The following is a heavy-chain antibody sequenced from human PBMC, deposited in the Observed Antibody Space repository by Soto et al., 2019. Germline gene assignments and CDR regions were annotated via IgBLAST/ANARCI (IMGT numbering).Heavy chain of an antibody. CDR2: INPSDSSA. Sequence: QVQLVQSGAEVKKPGASVKISCKASGYTFTNYYVQWVRQAPGQGLEWMGIINPSDSSATYAQKFRGRVTMTRDTSTSTVYMELSSLESEDTAVYYCARDSRYCTDGGCSIMRDAFDVWGQGTLVTVSS. CDR3: ARDSRYCTDGGCSIMRDAFDV. V-gene: IGHV1-46*01. J-gene: IGHJ3*01. CDR1: GYTFTNYY. D-gene: IGHD2-15*01.